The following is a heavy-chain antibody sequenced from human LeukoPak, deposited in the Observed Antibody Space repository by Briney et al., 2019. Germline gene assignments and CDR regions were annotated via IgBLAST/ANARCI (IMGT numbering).Heavy chain of an antibody. J-gene: IGHJ4*02. CDR1: GYTFTDYY. V-gene: IGHV1-69-2*01. D-gene: IGHD3-22*01. Sequence: ATVKISCKVSGYTFTDYYMHLVQQAPGKGLEWMGLVDPEDGETIYAEKFQGRVTITADTSTDTAYMELSSLRSEDTAVYYCATVSPYYYDSSGYYYPLDYWGQGTLVTVSS. CDR3: ATVSPYYYDSSGYYYPLDY. CDR2: VDPEDGET.